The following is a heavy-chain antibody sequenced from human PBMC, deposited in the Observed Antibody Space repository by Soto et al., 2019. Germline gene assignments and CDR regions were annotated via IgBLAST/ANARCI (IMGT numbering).Heavy chain of an antibody. CDR1: GYTFTGYY. D-gene: IGHD6-6*01. Sequence: ASVKVSCKASGYTFTGYYMHWVRQAPGQGLEWMGWINPNSGGTNYAQKFQGRVTMTRDTSISTAYMELSRLRSDDTAVYYCAREQISGISARRGDYWGQGTLVTVSS. CDR2: INPNSGGT. V-gene: IGHV1-2*02. CDR3: AREQISGISARRGDY. J-gene: IGHJ4*02.